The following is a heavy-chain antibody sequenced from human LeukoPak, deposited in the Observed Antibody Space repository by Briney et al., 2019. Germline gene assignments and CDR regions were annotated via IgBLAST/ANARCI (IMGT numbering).Heavy chain of an antibody. V-gene: IGHV3-30-3*01. CDR3: ARGSQSSTSCCYNWFDP. Sequence: GGSLRLSCAASGFTFSSYAMHWVRQAPGKGLEWVAVISYDGSNKYYADSVKGRFTISRDNSKNTLYLQMNSLRAEDTAVYYCARGSQSSTSCCYNWFDPWGQGTLVTVSS. CDR2: ISYDGSNK. CDR1: GFTFSSYA. J-gene: IGHJ5*02. D-gene: IGHD2-2*01.